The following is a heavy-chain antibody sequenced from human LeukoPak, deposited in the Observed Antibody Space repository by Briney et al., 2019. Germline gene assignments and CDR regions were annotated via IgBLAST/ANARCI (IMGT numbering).Heavy chain of an antibody. CDR2: INHSGST. J-gene: IGHJ5*02. Sequence: PSETLSLTCAVYGGSFSGYYWSWIRQPPGKGLEWIGEINHSGSTNYNPSLKSRVTISVDTSKNQFSLKLSSVTAADTAVYYCARGYCSGGSCYSIRFGSWFDPWGQGTLVTVSS. CDR3: ARGYCSGGSCYSIRFGSWFDP. V-gene: IGHV4-34*01. CDR1: GGSFSGYY. D-gene: IGHD2-15*01.